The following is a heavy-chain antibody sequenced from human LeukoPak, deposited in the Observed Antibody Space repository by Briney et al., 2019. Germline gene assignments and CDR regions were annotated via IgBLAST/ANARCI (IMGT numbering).Heavy chain of an antibody. CDR2: ISWNSGSI. J-gene: IGHJ4*02. Sequence: GGSLRLSCAASGFTFDDYAMHWVRQAPGKGLEWVSGISWNSGSIGYADSVKGRFTISRDNAKNSLYLQMNSLRAKDTALYYCAKDSSSWYSYYFDYWGQGTLVTVSS. D-gene: IGHD6-13*01. V-gene: IGHV3-9*01. CDR1: GFTFDDYA. CDR3: AKDSSSWYSYYFDY.